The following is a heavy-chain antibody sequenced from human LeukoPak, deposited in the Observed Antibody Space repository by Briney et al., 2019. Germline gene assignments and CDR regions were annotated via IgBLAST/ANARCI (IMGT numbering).Heavy chain of an antibody. CDR3: ARQGWELLRPYLDY. V-gene: IGHV4-59*08. CDR1: GGSISSYY. D-gene: IGHD1-26*01. Sequence: KPSETLSLTCTVSGGSISSYYWSWIRQPPGKGLEWIGYIYYSGSTNYNPSLKSRVTISVDTSKNQFSLKLSSVTAADTAVYYCARQGWELLRPYLDYWGQGTLVTVSS. J-gene: IGHJ4*02. CDR2: IYYSGST.